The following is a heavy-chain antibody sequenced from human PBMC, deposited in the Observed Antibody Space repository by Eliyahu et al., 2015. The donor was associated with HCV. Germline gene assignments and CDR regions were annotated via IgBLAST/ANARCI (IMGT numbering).Heavy chain of an antibody. CDR2: IRYDGSNK. D-gene: IGHD6-19*01. CDR3: AKDSMGGSSGWYDAFDI. J-gene: IGHJ3*02. V-gene: IGHV3-30*02. CDR1: GFPFSSFG. Sequence: QVQLVESGGGVVQPGGSLRLSCAASGFPFSSFGMHWVRQAPGKGLEWVAFIRYDGSNKYYADSVKGRFTISRDNSKNTLYLQMNSLRAEDTAVYYCAKDSMGGSSGWYDAFDIWGQGTMVTVSS.